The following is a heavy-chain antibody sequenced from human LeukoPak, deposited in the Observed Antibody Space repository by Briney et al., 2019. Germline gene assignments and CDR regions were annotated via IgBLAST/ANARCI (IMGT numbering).Heavy chain of an antibody. CDR3: ATTMVRGVIRSGMDV. CDR2: IIPIFGTA. CDR1: GGTFSSYA. D-gene: IGHD3-10*01. J-gene: IGHJ6*04. Sequence: SVKVSCKASGGTFSSYAISWVRQAPGQGLEWMGGIIPIFGTANYAQKFQGRVTITADKSTSTAYMELSSLRSEDTAVCCCATTMVRGVIRSGMDVWGKGTTVTVSS. V-gene: IGHV1-69*06.